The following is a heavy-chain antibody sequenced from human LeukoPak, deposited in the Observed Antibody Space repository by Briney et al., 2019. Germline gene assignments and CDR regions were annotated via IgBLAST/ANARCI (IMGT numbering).Heavy chain of an antibody. Sequence: GGSLRLSCAASGFTFSRHYMHWVRQAPGKGLVWVSRVNGVGTDKIYADSVKGRFTISRDNAKNTLYLQMNSLRAEDTAVYYCARELVVVVPAAISRSVYMYGMDVWGQGTTVTVSS. D-gene: IGHD2-2*02. CDR1: GFTFSRHY. J-gene: IGHJ6*02. CDR3: ARELVVVVPAAISRSVYMYGMDV. CDR2: VNGVGTDK. V-gene: IGHV3-74*01.